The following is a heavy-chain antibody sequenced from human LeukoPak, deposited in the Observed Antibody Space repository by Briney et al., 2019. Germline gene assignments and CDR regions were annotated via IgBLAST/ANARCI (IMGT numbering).Heavy chain of an antibody. CDR2: INDSGST. CDR1: GGSFSGYY. D-gene: IGHD5-18*01. CDR3: ARRSRGYFYGYVVRERNYYLDF. Sequence: SETLSLTCAVYGGSFSGYYWSWIRQPPGKGLEWIGEINDSGSTNYNPSLKSRVTVSVDTSKNQFSLTLSSVTAADTAVYFCARRSRGYFYGYVVRERNYYLDFWGQGILVTVSS. V-gene: IGHV4-34*01. J-gene: IGHJ4*02.